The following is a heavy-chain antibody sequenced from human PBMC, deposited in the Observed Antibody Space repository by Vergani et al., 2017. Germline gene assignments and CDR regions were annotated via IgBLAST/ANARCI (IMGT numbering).Heavy chain of an antibody. V-gene: IGHV3-30*18. CDR3: AKDFRPIGGYGMDV. CDR2: ISYDGSNK. J-gene: IGHJ6*02. Sequence: VQLLESGGGVVQPGRSLRLSCAASGFTFSSYGMHWVRQAPGKGLEWVAVISYDGSNKYYADSVKGRFTISRDNSKNTLYLQMNSLRAEDTAVYYCAKDFRPIGGYGMDVWGQGTTVTVSS. D-gene: IGHD3-10*01. CDR1: GFTFSSYG.